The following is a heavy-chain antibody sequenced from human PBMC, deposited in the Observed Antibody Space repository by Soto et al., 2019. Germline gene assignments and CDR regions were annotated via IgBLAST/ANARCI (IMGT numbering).Heavy chain of an antibody. V-gene: IGHV3-23*01. Sequence: EVQLLESGGGLVQPGGSLRLSCAASGFTYSGYAMSWVRQAPGRGLEWVSSISASVGNTYYADSVKGRFTISRDNSKNTLYLQMNSLSVEDTAIYCCAKDRSSAGTTVRFDPWGQGTLVTGSS. D-gene: IGHD1-1*01. CDR2: ISASVGNT. CDR3: AKDRSSAGTTVRFDP. CDR1: GFTYSGYA. J-gene: IGHJ5*02.